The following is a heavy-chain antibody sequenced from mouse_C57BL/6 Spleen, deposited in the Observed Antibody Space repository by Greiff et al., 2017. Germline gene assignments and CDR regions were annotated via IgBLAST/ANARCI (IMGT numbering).Heavy chain of an antibody. D-gene: IGHD2-1*01. CDR2: ISGGGGNT. J-gene: IGHJ2*01. CDR3: ARQELPYFDY. V-gene: IGHV5-9*01. CDR1: GFTFSSYT. Sequence: DVKLVESGGGLVKPGGSLKLSCAASGFTFSSYTMSWVRQTPEKRLEWVATISGGGGNTYYPDSVKGRFTISRDNAKNTLYLQMSSLRSEDTALYYCARQELPYFDYWGQGTTLTVSS.